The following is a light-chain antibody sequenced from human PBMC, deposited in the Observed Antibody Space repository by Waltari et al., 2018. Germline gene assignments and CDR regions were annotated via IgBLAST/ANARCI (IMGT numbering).Light chain of an antibody. V-gene: IGKV3-15*01. CDR2: GAS. Sequence: EVVLTQSPATLSVSPGARATLSCRASQSVNYSLAWYQQKDGQAPRLLIYGASTRATGIPARFSGSGSGTEFTLSISSLQSEDFAIYYCQQYDEWPRTFGHGTRVEI. CDR3: QQYDEWPRT. CDR1: QSVNYS. J-gene: IGKJ1*01.